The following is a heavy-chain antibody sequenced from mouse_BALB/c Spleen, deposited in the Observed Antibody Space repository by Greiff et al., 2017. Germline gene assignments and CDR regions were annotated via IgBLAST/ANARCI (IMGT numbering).Heavy chain of an antibody. CDR1: GYTFSSYW. J-gene: IGHJ1*01. D-gene: IGHD2-14*01. Sequence: VMLVESGAELMKPGASVKISCKATGYTFSSYWIEWVKQRPGHGLEWIGEILPGSGSTNYNEKFKGKATFTADTSSNTAYMQLSSLTSEDSAVYYCARRYYRYDVDWYFDVWGAGTTVTVSS. V-gene: IGHV1-9*01. CDR3: ARRYYRYDVDWYFDV. CDR2: ILPGSGST.